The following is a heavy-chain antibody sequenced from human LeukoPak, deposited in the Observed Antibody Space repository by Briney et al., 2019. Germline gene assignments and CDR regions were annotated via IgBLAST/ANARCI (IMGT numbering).Heavy chain of an antibody. J-gene: IGHJ6*02. V-gene: IGHV3-13*01. CDR1: GFTFSSYD. Sequence: PGGSLRLSCAASGFTFSSYDMHWVRQATGKGLEWVSAIGTAGDTYYPGSVKGRFTISRENAKNSLYLQMNSLRAGDTAVYYCARAYGDYGRNYYGMDVWGQGTTVTVSS. CDR2: IGTAGDT. CDR3: ARAYGDYGRNYYGMDV. D-gene: IGHD4-17*01.